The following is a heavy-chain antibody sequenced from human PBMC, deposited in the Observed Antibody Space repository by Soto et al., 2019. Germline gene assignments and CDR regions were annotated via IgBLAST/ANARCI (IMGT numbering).Heavy chain of an antibody. CDR2: IYYSGTT. D-gene: IGHD6-19*01. J-gene: IGHJ4*02. Sequence: SETLSLTCTVSGVSLNSNIYYWGWVRQSPGKGLEWIGSIYYSGTTYYNPSLKSRVTISVDMSKNQFSLKLSSVTAADSVVYYCAKDKQWLVEYYFDYWGQGTLVTVSS. CDR3: AKDKQWLVEYYFDY. CDR1: GVSLNSNIYY. V-gene: IGHV4-39*02.